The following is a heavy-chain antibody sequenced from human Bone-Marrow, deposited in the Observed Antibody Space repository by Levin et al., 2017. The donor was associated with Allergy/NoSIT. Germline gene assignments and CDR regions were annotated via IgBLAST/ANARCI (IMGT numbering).Heavy chain of an antibody. CDR3: ARNGAWSFEF. J-gene: IGHJ4*02. CDR2: INRDGGDG. CDR1: GFTFSGYW. V-gene: IGHV3-7*02. Sequence: QHGESLKISCASSGFTFSGYWMAWVRQAPGKGLEWVANINRDGGDGYYVDSVKGRFTISRDNARNSLDLQMNSLRVEDTAVYYCARNGAWSFEFWGQGTLVTVSS. D-gene: IGHD2-8*01.